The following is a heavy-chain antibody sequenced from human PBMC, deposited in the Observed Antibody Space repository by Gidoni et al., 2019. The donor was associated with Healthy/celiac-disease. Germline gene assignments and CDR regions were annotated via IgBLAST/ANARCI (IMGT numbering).Heavy chain of an antibody. V-gene: IGHV4-39*01. CDR3: ARHFGYSSGWYSAFDI. CDR1: GGSISSSSYY. Sequence: QLQLQESGPGLVKPSETLSLTCTVSGGSISSSSYYWGWIRQPPGKGLEWIGSIYYSGSTYYNPSLKSRVTISVDTSKNQFSLKLSSVTAADTAVYYCARHFGYSSGWYSAFDIWGQGTMVTVSS. D-gene: IGHD6-19*01. J-gene: IGHJ3*02. CDR2: IYYSGST.